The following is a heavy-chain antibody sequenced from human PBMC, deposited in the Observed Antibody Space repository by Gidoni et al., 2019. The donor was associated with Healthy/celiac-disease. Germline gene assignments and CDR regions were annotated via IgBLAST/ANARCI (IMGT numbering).Heavy chain of an antibody. CDR2: ISYYGSNK. CDR3: AKDVGITMIVVVIRGFDY. D-gene: IGHD3-22*01. Sequence: QVQLVESGGGVVQPGRSLRLHCAASGFTFRCYCIHWVRQAPGKGLGVVAVISYYGSNKIVADSVKGRFTIARDNSKNTLYLQMNSLRAEDTAVYYCAKDVGITMIVVVIRGFDYWGQGTLVTVSS. J-gene: IGHJ4*02. V-gene: IGHV3-30*18. CDR1: GFTFRCYC.